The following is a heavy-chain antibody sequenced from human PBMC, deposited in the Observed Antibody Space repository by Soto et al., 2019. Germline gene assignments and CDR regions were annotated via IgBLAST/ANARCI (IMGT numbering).Heavy chain of an antibody. CDR3: AASIFYYGMDV. CDR1: GYTFTNYW. J-gene: IGHJ6*02. V-gene: IGHV5-51*01. CDR2: IYPGDSDT. Sequence: GESLKISCKGSGYTFTNYWIGWVRQMPGKGLEWMGIIYPGDSDTKYNPPFQGQVTISADKSITTTCLQWSSLKASDTAIYYCAASIFYYGMDVWGQGTTVTVSS.